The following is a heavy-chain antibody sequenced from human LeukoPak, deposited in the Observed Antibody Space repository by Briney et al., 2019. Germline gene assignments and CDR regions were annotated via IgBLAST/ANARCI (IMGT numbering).Heavy chain of an antibody. D-gene: IGHD1-26*01. Sequence: PEASVKVSCKVSGYTLTELSMHWVRQAPGKGLEWMGGFDPEDGEAIYAQKFQGRVTMTEDTSTDTAYMELSSLRSEDTAVYYCATYQPSIVGAAPFDYWGQGTLSPSPQ. CDR1: GYTLTELS. CDR3: ATYQPSIVGAAPFDY. CDR2: FDPEDGEA. V-gene: IGHV1-24*01. J-gene: IGHJ4*02.